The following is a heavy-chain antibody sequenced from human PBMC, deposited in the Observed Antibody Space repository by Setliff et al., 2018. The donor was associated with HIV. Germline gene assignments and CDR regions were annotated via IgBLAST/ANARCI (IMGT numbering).Heavy chain of an antibody. CDR3: ARARYGTSFDP. CDR1: GGSISNYY. V-gene: IGHV4-59*01. Sequence: TLSLTCTVSGGSISNYYWSWIRQPPGKGLEWIGYVYYNGGTQYNPSLKSRVTISADTSKNQFSLKLNSVTAADTAVYFCARARYGTSFDPWGQGTLVTVSS. D-gene: IGHD3-9*01. J-gene: IGHJ5*02. CDR2: VYYNGGT.